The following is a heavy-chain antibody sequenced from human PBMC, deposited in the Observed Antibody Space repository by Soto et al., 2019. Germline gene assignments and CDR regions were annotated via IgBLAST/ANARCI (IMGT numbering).Heavy chain of an antibody. Sequence: QVQLVQSGAEVKKPGSSVKVSCKASGGTFSSYAISWVRQAPGQGLEWMGGIIRIFGTANYAQKFQGRVTITTDKATRTAYRVLSSLRAEDTAVYYCATFRVTYYYDSGSYYTLDYWGQGTLVTVSS. CDR3: ATFRVTYYYDSGSYYTLDY. J-gene: IGHJ4*02. CDR2: IIRIFGTA. D-gene: IGHD3-10*01. V-gene: IGHV1-69*06. CDR1: GGTFSSYA.